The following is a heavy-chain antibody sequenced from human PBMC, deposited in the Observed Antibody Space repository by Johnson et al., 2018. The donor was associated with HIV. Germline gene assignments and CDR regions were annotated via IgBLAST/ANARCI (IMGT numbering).Heavy chain of an antibody. J-gene: IGHJ3*02. CDR3: ARDLPKNDAFDI. CDR1: GFTFSDYY. V-gene: IGHV3-11*04. CDR2: ISSSGNTI. Sequence: QVQLVESGGGLVQPGGSLRLSCAASGFTFSDYYMSWIRQAPGRGLEWVSYISSSGNTIYYADSVKGRFTISRENAKNSLYLEMNSLRAGDTAVYYCARDLPKNDAFDIWGQGTMVTVSS.